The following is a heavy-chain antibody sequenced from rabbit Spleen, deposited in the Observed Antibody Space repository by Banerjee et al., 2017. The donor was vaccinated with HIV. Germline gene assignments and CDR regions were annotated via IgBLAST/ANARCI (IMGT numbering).Heavy chain of an antibody. Sequence: QEQLEESGGGLVQPEGSLTLTCTASGFSFSSSYWTCWVRQAPGKGLEWIACIDTGSGSTWYASWAKGRFTISKTSTTVTLQMISLTVADTATYFCARGVIGDGNYIHDINFWGPGTLVTVS. V-gene: IGHV1S45*01. D-gene: IGHD1-1*01. CDR2: IDTGSGST. J-gene: IGHJ4*01. CDR1: GFSFSSSYW. CDR3: ARGVIGDGNYIHDINF.